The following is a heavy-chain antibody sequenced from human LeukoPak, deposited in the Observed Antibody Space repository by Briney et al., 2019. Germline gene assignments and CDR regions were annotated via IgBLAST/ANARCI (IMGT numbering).Heavy chain of an antibody. CDR1: GFTFSSYA. J-gene: IGHJ4*02. Sequence: QSGGSLRLSCAASGFTFSSYAMSWVRQAPGKGLEWVSGISGSGDNTYYADSVKGRFTISRDNSKNTLYVQVNSLGTEDTAAYYCAKGSYCDSSGSFYFDYWGQGTLVTVSS. V-gene: IGHV3-23*01. CDR3: AKGSYCDSSGSFYFDY. CDR2: ISGSGDNT. D-gene: IGHD3-22*01.